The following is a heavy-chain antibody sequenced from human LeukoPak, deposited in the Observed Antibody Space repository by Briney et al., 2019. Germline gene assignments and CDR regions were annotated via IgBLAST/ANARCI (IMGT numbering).Heavy chain of an antibody. D-gene: IGHD3-10*01. CDR2: IYYSGST. V-gene: IGHV4-39*01. CDR1: GGSISSSSYY. Sequence: PSETLSLTCTVSGGSISSSSYYWGWIRQPPGKGLEWIGSIYYSGSTYYNPSFKSRVTISVDTSKNQFSLKLSSVTAADTAVYYCARHRLDYYGSGSYLRYFDYWGQGTLVTVSS. J-gene: IGHJ4*02. CDR3: ARHRLDYYGSGSYLRYFDY.